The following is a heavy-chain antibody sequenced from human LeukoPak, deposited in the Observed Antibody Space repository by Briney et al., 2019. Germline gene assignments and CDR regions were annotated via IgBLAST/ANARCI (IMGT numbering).Heavy chain of an antibody. CDR2: ISSSSSYI. CDR3: ARAQQPDFDILTGYYPYYYYYMDV. CDR1: GFTFSSYS. D-gene: IGHD3-9*01. J-gene: IGHJ6*03. Sequence: GGSLRLSCAASGFTFSSYSMNWVRQAPGKGLEWVSCISSSSSYIYYADSVKGRFTISRDNAKNSLYLQMSSLRAEDTAVYYCARAQQPDFDILTGYYPYYYYYMDVWGKGTTVTVSS. V-gene: IGHV3-21*01.